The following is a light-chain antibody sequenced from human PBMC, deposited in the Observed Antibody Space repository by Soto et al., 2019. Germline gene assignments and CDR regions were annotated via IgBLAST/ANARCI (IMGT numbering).Light chain of an antibody. Sequence: IVLTQFPATLSLSPGERATLSCRASQSVRGNLAWYQQKPGQAPRLLIYDSSTRAAGIPLRFSGTGSGTDFTLTVTSLQSEDFAVYFCQQYNHWPPLTFGGGTKVDIK. J-gene: IGKJ4*01. CDR2: DSS. V-gene: IGKV3-15*01. CDR3: QQYNHWPPLT. CDR1: QSVRGN.